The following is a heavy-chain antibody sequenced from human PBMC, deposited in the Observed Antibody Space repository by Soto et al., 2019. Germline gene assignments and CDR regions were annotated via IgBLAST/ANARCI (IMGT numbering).Heavy chain of an antibody. CDR2: MNPNSGDT. CDR3: ARHPGPYYYYGLDV. J-gene: IGHJ6*02. V-gene: IGHV1-8*01. Sequence: QVQLVQSGAEVKKPGASVKVSCKASGYTFTSYDINWVRQATGQGLEWMGWMNPNSGDTGSAQRFQARVTMTGNTSISTAYMELSSLRSEDTAVYYCARHPGPYYYYGLDVWGQGTTVTVSS. CDR1: GYTFTSYD.